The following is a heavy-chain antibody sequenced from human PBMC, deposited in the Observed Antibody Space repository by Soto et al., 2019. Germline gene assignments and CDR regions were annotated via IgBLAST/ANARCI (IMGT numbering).Heavy chain of an antibody. V-gene: IGHV3-48*03. CDR2: ISSGGGTT. Sequence: PGGSLRLSCAASGFTFRSYEMNWVRQAPGKGLEWVSYISSGGGTTYYADSVKGRFTISRDNAKNSLYLQMNSLGAEDTAVYYCARSPDGYYFDSWGKGNLVAV. CDR1: GFTFRSYE. CDR3: ARSPDGYYFDS. J-gene: IGHJ4*02.